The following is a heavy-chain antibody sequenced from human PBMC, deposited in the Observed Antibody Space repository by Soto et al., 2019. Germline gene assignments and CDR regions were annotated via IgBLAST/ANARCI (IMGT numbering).Heavy chain of an antibody. Sequence: QVQLRESGPGLVKPSQTLSLTCTVSGDTIYSDNYYWTWIRQPPGRGLELIAYIYYSGKTYYNPSLTTRPILPVDTSKNQFSLRLTSVTAADPAVYLCARGASMLPSIRTSPLEFWGQRLLVTVSS. CDR1: GDTIYSDNYY. V-gene: IGHV4-30-4*01. D-gene: IGHD1-1*01. J-gene: IGHJ4*02. CDR2: IYYSGKT. CDR3: ARGASMLPSIRTSPLEF.